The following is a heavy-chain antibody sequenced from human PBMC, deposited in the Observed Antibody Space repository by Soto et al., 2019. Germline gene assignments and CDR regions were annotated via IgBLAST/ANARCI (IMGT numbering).Heavy chain of an antibody. D-gene: IGHD1-7*01. V-gene: IGHV3-11*01. CDR1: EFTFSDYY. CDR2: ISSSGTTI. CDR3: AREPSNWNYCFDY. J-gene: IGHJ4*02. Sequence: PGGSLRLSCAASEFTFSDYYMSWIRQAPGKGLEWVSYISSSGTTIFYADSLRGRFTISRDNAKKSLYLQMNSLRGEDTAVYYCAREPSNWNYCFDYWGQGTLDTVSS.